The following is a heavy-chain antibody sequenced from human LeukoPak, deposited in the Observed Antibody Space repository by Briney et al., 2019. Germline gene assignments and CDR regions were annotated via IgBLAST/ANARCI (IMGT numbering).Heavy chain of an antibody. D-gene: IGHD6-6*01. CDR2: IHYSGST. V-gene: IGHV4-59*01. Sequence: ASETLSLTCNVSNGSINSYYWGWVRHPPGKGLEFIGYIHYSGSTKYNPSLKSRVAISAEKSKNQFSLKLSSVTAADTALYFCVKSIASRGEIVFDIWGQGTMVTVSS. J-gene: IGHJ3*02. CDR3: VKSIASRGEIVFDI. CDR1: NGSINSYY.